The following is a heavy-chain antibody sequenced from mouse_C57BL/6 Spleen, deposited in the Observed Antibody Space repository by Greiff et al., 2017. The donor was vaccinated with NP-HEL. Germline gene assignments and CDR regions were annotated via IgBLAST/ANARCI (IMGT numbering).Heavy chain of an antibody. Sequence: VQLQQSGPELVKPGASVKISCKASGYAFSSSWMNWVKQRPGKGLEWIGRIYPGDGDTNYNGKFKGKATLTADKSSSTAYMQLSSLTSEDSAVYFGALYYDYEGFAYWGQGTLVTVSA. CDR1: GYAFSSSW. J-gene: IGHJ3*01. CDR2: IYPGDGDT. D-gene: IGHD2-4*01. CDR3: ALYYDYEGFAY. V-gene: IGHV1-82*01.